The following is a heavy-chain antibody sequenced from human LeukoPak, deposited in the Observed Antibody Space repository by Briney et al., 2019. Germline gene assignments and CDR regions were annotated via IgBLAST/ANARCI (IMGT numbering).Heavy chain of an antibody. D-gene: IGHD3-10*01. J-gene: IGHJ6*02. Sequence: ASVKVSCKASGYTFTSYDINWVRQATGQGLEWMGWMNPNSGNTGYAQKFQGRVTMTRNTSISTAYMELSSLRSEDTAVYYCARGSPDITMVRGVIITPTDYGMDVWGQGTTVTISS. CDR1: GYTFTSYD. CDR2: MNPNSGNT. CDR3: ARGSPDITMVRGVIITPTDYGMDV. V-gene: IGHV1-8*01.